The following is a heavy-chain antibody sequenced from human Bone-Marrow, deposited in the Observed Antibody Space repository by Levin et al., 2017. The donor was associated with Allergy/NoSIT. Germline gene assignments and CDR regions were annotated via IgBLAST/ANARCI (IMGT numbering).Heavy chain of an antibody. J-gene: IGHJ2*01. CDR1: GASITSRHYS. D-gene: IGHD2/OR15-2a*01. Sequence: NPSETLSLTCAVSGASITSRHYSWTWIRQPPGKGLEWIGYIYRTGNTYFNSSLRSRVTISLDRSNNQFSLKLNSVTAADTAVYYCARGEYCNDDACSSGWYFDLWGRGTLVTVSS. CDR3: ARGEYCNDDACSSGWYFDL. CDR2: IYRTGNT. V-gene: IGHV4-30-2*01.